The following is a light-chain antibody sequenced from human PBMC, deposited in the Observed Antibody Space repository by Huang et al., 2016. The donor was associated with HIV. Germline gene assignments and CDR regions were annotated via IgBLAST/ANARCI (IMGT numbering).Light chain of an antibody. CDR3: QQYNNWPSIT. CDR1: QSVTS. CDR2: GAS. V-gene: IGKV3-15*01. Sequence: EIVMTQSPATLSVSPGERATLSCRASQSVTSLAWYQQKPGQTPRLLIYGASTRATGSPGRFSGSGSGTDFTLTISSLQSEDFAVYYCQQYNNWPSITFGQGTRLEIK. J-gene: IGKJ5*01.